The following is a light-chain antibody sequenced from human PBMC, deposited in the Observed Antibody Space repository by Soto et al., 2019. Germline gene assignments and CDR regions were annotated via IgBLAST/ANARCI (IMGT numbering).Light chain of an antibody. V-gene: IGKV3-20*01. CDR3: QHYDSLPIT. CDR2: STS. Sequence: EIVLTQSPGTLALSPGERGTLSCRASQRFGSSNLAWYQQKPGQAPRLLIYSTSSRATGIPARFSGSGSGTDFTLTISRLEPEDFAVFYCQHYDSLPITFGQGTRLEIK. J-gene: IGKJ5*01. CDR1: QRFGSSN.